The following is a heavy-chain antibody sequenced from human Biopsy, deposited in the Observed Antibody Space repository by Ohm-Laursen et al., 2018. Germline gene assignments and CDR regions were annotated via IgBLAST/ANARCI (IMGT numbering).Heavy chain of an antibody. CDR3: GRAVRNQLLTDP. CDR2: LNPVSGNS. J-gene: IGHJ5*02. Sequence: GASVKVSCKASGYTFTSYDITWVRQASAQGPEWIGWLNPVSGNSNFGQKFRGRVTVTSDTSISTAYMELSGLTSDDTATYYCGRAVRNQLLTDPWGQGTLVTVTS. V-gene: IGHV1-8*01. CDR1: GYTFTSYD. D-gene: IGHD1-7*01.